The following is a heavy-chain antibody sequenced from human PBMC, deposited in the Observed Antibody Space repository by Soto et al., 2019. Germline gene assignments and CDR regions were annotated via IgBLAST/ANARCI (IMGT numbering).Heavy chain of an antibody. CDR3: ARIRNSYGSQSYLIDY. CDR1: GFSFSSYS. J-gene: IGHJ4*02. Sequence: GGCLRLSCAASGFSFSSYSMNWVRQAPGKGLEWVSSVSSSSGYIYYADSLQGRLTISRDNAKNSLFLQMNSLRAEDTAVYYCARIRNSYGSQSYLIDYWGQGTLVTVSS. D-gene: IGHD3-10*01. CDR2: VSSSSGYI. V-gene: IGHV3-21*01.